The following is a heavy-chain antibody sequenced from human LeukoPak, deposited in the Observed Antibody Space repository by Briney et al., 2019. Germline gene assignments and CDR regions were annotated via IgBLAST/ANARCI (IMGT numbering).Heavy chain of an antibody. D-gene: IGHD3-16*01. Sequence: PGGSLRLSCAASGFSCINYGMHWVRQAPGKGLEWVGLIRYDGTNKYYADFVKGRFTIFRDKSKNTLYLQMNSLRVEDTAVYSCAKDRVESAMWYGGFDYWGQGTLVTVSS. CDR1: GFSCINYG. CDR2: IRYDGTNK. V-gene: IGHV3-30*02. CDR3: AKDRVESAMWYGGFDY. J-gene: IGHJ4*02.